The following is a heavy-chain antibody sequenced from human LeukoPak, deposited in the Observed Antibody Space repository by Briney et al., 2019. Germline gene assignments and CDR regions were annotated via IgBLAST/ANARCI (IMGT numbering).Heavy chain of an antibody. Sequence: GGSLRLSCAASGFTFSSHAMHWVRQAPGKGLEYVSAISSNGGSTYYANSVKGRFTISRDNSKNTLYLQMGSLRAEDMAVYYCARGLAVIAAAAYYFDYWGQGTLVTVSS. CDR1: GFTFSSHA. CDR2: ISSNGGST. CDR3: ARGLAVIAAAAYYFDY. V-gene: IGHV3-64*01. D-gene: IGHD6-13*01. J-gene: IGHJ4*02.